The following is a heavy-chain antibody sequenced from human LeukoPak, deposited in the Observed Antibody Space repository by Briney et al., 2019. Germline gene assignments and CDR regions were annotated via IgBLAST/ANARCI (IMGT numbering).Heavy chain of an antibody. CDR3: ARSVRGYYYGSGTNHGMDV. CDR1: GGSFSGYY. CDR2: INHSGST. J-gene: IGHJ6*04. Sequence: SETLSLNCAVYGGSFSGYYWSWIRHPPGKGLEWIGEINHSGSTNYNPSLKSRVTISVETSKNQFSLKLNSVTAADTAVYYCARSVRGYYYGSGTNHGMDVWGKGTTVTVSS. D-gene: IGHD3-10*01. V-gene: IGHV4-34*01.